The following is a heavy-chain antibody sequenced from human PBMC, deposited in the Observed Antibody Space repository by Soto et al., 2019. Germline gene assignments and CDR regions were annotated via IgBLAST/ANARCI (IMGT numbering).Heavy chain of an antibody. J-gene: IGHJ4*02. CDR1: GYTFTSYG. V-gene: IGHV1-18*01. Sequence: GASVKVSCKASGYTFTSYGISWVRQAPGQGLEWMRWISAYNGNKKYAQKLQGRVTMTTDTSTSTAYMELRSLRSDDTAVYYCARGVTPYYFDYWGQGTLVTVSS. CDR2: ISAYNGNK. CDR3: ARGVTPYYFDY. D-gene: IGHD4-4*01.